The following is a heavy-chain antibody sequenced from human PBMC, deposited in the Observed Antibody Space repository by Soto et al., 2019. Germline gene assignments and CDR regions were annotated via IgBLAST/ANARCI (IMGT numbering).Heavy chain of an antibody. CDR1: GFTFSDYY. J-gene: IGHJ4*02. D-gene: IGHD3-22*01. V-gene: IGHV3-11*06. Sequence: GGSLRLSCAASGFTFSDYYMSWIRQAPGKGLEWVSYISSSSSYTNYADSVKGRFTISRDNAKNSLYLQMNSLRAEDTAVYYCARVRYYYDSSGYYPPHDYWGQGTLVTVSS. CDR2: ISSSSSYT. CDR3: ARVRYYYDSSGYYPPHDY.